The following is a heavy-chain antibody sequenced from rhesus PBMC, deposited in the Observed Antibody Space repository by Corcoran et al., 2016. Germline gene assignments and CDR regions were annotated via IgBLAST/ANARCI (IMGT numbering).Heavy chain of an antibody. CDR2: IEWDVDK. V-gene: IGHV2S2*01. CDR1: GFSVSTSGMR. CDR3: ARTTYDSGYSVVHFVY. D-gene: IGHD3-28*01. Sequence: VTLKESGPALVKPTQTLTLTCTFSGFSVSTSGMRLSWIRPTPGTALEWLARIEWDVDKDYSTALKSRPTISKDTSKNQVGLTMTNMDPVDTATYYCARTTYDSGYSVVHFVYWGQGVLVTVSA. J-gene: IGHJ4*01.